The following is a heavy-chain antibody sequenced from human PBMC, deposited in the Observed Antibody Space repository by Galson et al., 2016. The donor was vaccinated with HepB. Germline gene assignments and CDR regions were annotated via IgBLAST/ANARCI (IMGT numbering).Heavy chain of an antibody. Sequence: SVKVSCKASGYIFITYGISWVRQAPGQGLEWMGWISPYNGNTDYAPKLQGRVTMTTDRSTSTAYMDLRSLISDDTAVYYCARYGSGSYLNYWGQGTLVTVSS. D-gene: IGHD3-10*01. V-gene: IGHV1-18*01. CDR3: ARYGSGSYLNY. CDR2: ISPYNGNT. CDR1: GYIFITYG. J-gene: IGHJ4*02.